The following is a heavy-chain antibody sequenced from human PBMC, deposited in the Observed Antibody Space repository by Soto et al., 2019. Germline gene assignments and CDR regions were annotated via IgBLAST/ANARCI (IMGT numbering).Heavy chain of an antibody. D-gene: IGHD3-16*01. J-gene: IGHJ4*02. V-gene: IGHV1-69*10. CDR3: AREVVTETTLGYFDY. Sequence: SVKVSCKASGGTLSSDAVSWVRQAPGQGLEWMGGITPFLETPNYAQKFQGRITIIADTSTSTVYMELRSLRSEDTAVYYCAREVVTETTLGYFDYWGQGTLVTVSS. CDR1: GGTLSSDA. CDR2: ITPFLETP.